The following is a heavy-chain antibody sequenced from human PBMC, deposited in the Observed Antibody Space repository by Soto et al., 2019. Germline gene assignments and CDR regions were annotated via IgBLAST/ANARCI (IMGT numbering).Heavy chain of an antibody. J-gene: IGHJ4*02. CDR3: ARSYGEENFDY. Sequence: ASVKVSCKASGYTFSNYGISWVRQAPGQGPECMGWIRADNGDTSYAQRFQGRVTMTTDTSTTTAYMELRSLRSDDTAVYYCARSYGEENFDYWGQVTLVTVSS. CDR2: IRADNGDT. D-gene: IGHD4-17*01. CDR1: GYTFSNYG. V-gene: IGHV1-18*01.